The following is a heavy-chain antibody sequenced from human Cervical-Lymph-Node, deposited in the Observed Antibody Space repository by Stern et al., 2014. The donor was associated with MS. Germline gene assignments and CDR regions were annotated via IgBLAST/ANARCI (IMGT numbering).Heavy chain of an antibody. V-gene: IGHV2-5*02. D-gene: IGHD4-23*01. CDR2: IYWDDDK. CDR3: ALCLDDYGGDVWGY. CDR1: GFSLDASGTN. J-gene: IGHJ4*02. Sequence: QITLKESGPTLVKPTQTLTLTCTFSGFSLDASGTNVAWIRQSPGKALEWVALIYWDDDKRYSPSMQGRLAIAKDTSKSQVVLTMTNVDPVDTGTYYCALCLDDYGGDVWGYWGQGILVTVSS.